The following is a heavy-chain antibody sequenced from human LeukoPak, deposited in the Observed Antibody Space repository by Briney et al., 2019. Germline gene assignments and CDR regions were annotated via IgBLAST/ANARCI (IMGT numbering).Heavy chain of an antibody. CDR2: FSGSGGST. CDR1: GFTFSSYA. J-gene: IGHJ4*02. Sequence: GGSLRLSCAASGFTFSSYAMSWVRQAPGKGLEWVSSFSGSGGSTYYADSVKGRFTISRDNAKNSLYLQMNSLRAEDTAVYYCATDLNWETYWGQGTLVTVSS. D-gene: IGHD7-27*01. V-gene: IGHV3-23*01. CDR3: ATDLNWETY.